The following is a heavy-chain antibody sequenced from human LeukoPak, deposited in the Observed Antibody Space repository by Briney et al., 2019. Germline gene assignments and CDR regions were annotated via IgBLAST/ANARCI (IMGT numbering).Heavy chain of an antibody. V-gene: IGHV3-9*01. J-gene: IGHJ4*02. D-gene: IGHD6-6*01. CDR1: GFIFYDYA. CDR2: ISWNSGSI. Sequence: GRSLRLSCAASGFIFYDYAMHWVRQAPGKGLEWVSGISWNSGSIGYADSVKGRFTISRDNAKNSLYLQMNSLRAEDTALYYCAKDRDYSSSGASVDYWAREPWSPSPQ. CDR3: AKDRDYSSSGASVDY.